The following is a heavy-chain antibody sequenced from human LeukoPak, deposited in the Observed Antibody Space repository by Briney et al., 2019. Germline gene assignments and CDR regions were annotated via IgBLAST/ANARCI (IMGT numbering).Heavy chain of an antibody. CDR2: ISSGSRYT. V-gene: IGHV3-11*05. CDR1: GFSFNDFY. J-gene: IGHJ6*02. D-gene: IGHD3-10*01. Sequence: PGGSLRLSCVASGFSFNDFYMSWVRQAPGKGLERLSYISSGSRYTLYADSVKGRFTVSRDDAQSSLYLEMNSLRAEDTAVYYCARDRAGSGSYYNNPHGLDVWGQGTTVSVSS. CDR3: ARDRAGSGSYYNNPHGLDV.